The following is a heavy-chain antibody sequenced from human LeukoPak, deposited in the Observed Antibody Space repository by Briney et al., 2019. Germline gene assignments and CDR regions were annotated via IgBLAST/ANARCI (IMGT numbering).Heavy chain of an antibody. CDR3: ARDLAPGGNPPYYYGMDV. D-gene: IGHD4-23*01. Sequence: ASVKVSCKASGYTFTSYGISWVRQAAGQGLEWMGWISAYNGNTNYAQKLQGRVTMTTDTSTSTAYMELRSLRSDDTAVYYCARDLAPGGNPPYYYGMDVWGQGTTVTISS. V-gene: IGHV1-18*01. CDR2: ISAYNGNT. CDR1: GYTFTSYG. J-gene: IGHJ6*02.